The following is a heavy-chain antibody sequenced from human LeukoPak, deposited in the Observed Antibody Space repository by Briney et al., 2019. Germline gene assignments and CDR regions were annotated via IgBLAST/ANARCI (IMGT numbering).Heavy chain of an antibody. CDR2: ISFDGSNQ. J-gene: IGHJ4*02. CDR3: AKPPEVGATVGYFDY. D-gene: IGHD1-26*01. CDR1: GFTFSSYG. Sequence: AGGSLRLSCAASGFTFSSYGMHWVRQAPGKGLEWVALISFDGSNQYYADSVKGRFTNSRDNSKNTLYLQMNSLRAEDTAIYYCAKPPEVGATVGYFDYWGQGTLVTVSS. V-gene: IGHV3-30*18.